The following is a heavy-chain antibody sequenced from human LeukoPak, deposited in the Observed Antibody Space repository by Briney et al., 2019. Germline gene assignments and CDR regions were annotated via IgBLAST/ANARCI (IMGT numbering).Heavy chain of an antibody. Sequence: PGGSLRLSCVASGFTFSTYRLNWVRQAPGKGLEWVSSISRSSDYMYYANSVKGRFTISRDNAKNSLYLQMSSLRAEDTAVYYCARADCGGDCPPYYYYMDVWGKGTTVTVAS. D-gene: IGHD2-21*01. J-gene: IGHJ6*03. CDR2: ISRSSDYM. CDR1: GFTFSTYR. CDR3: ARADCGGDCPPYYYYMDV. V-gene: IGHV3-21*01.